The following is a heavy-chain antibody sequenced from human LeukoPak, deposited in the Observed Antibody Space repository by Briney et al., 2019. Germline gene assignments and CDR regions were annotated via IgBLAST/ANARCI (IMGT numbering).Heavy chain of an antibody. V-gene: IGHV1-2*02. J-gene: IGHJ1*01. D-gene: IGHD3-22*01. CDR3: ARDRDYYDSSGYYYGSRYFQH. CDR2: INPKSGGT. Sequence: GASVKVSCKASGYSFTGYYMHWVRQAPGQGLEWMGWINPKSGGTNYAQKFQGRVTITADKSTSTAYMELSSLRSEDTAVYYCARDRDYYDSSGYYYGSRYFQHWGQGTLVTVSS. CDR1: GYSFTGYY.